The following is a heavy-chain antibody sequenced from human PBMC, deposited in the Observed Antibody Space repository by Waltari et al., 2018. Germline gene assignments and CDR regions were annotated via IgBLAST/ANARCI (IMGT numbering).Heavy chain of an antibody. V-gene: IGHV4-59*01. D-gene: IGHD6-13*01. CDR2: IYYSGST. Sequence: QVQLQESGPGLVKPSETLSLPCTVSGGSISSYYWSWIRQPPGKGLEWIGYIYYSGSTNYNPSLKSRVTISVDTSKNQFSLKLSSVTAADTAVYYCARATIAAPGYDYWGQGTLVTVSS. CDR3: ARATIAAPGYDY. CDR1: GGSISSYY. J-gene: IGHJ4*02.